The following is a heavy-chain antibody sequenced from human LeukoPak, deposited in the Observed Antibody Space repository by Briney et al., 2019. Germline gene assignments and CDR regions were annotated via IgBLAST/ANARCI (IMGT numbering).Heavy chain of an antibody. V-gene: IGHV3-21*06. Sequence: GGSLRLSCAASGFTFSNYNMNWVRQAPGKGQEWVSVISSSSRYMYYADSVKGRFTISRDNAKNSLYLQMNSLRAEDKAVYYRARVSTAVSLAIDYWGQGTLVTVSS. J-gene: IGHJ4*02. CDR2: ISSSSRYM. CDR1: GFTFSNYN. CDR3: ARVSTAVSLAIDY. D-gene: IGHD6-13*01.